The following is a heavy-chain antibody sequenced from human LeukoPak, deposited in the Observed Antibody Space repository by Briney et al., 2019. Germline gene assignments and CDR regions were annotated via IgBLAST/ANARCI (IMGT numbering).Heavy chain of an antibody. D-gene: IGHD4-17*01. CDR3: ARVRWDYGDYRYFDY. CDR2: IYHSGST. J-gene: IGHJ4*02. V-gene: IGHV4-30-2*01. Sequence: SEALSLACAVSGGSISSGGYSWSWIRQPPGKGLEWIGYIYHSGSTYYNPSLKSRVTISVDRSKNQFSLKLSSVTAADTAVYYCARVRWDYGDYRYFDYWGQGTLVTVSS. CDR1: GGSISSGGYS.